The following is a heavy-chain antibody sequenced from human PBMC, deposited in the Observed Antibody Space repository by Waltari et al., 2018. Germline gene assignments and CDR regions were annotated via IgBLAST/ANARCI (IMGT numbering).Heavy chain of an antibody. J-gene: IGHJ4*02. CDR2: ISTSVVAL. V-gene: IGHV3-48*03. D-gene: IGHD2-21*01. CDR3: GRGQFYVCGMEGAADF. CDR1: GFTFGDYE. Sequence: EVKLVEFGGGLAQPGGSLRLSCTASGFTFGDYEMNWVRQAPGRGLEWIAHISTSVVALKYAGSVWGRWTISRENTKNSVDLQMSSVSGEDSALYDCGRGQFYVCGMEGAADFRGQGTQGTGSS.